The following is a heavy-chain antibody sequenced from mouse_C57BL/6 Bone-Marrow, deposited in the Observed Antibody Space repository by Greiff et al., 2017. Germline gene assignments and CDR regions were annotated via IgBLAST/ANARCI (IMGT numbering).Heavy chain of an antibody. V-gene: IGHV1-22*01. CDR1: GYTFTDYN. Sequence: VQLQQSGPELVKPGASVKMSCKASGYTFTDYNMHWVKQSHGKSLEWIGYINPNNGGTSYNQKFKGKATLTVNKSSSTAYMELRSLTSEDSAVYYGARGPYYGNPAWFAYWGQGTLVTVSA. D-gene: IGHD2-10*01. CDR3: ARGPYYGNPAWFAY. J-gene: IGHJ3*01. CDR2: INPNNGGT.